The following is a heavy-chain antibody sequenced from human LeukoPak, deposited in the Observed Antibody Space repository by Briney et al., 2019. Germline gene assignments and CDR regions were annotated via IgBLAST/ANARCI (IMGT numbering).Heavy chain of an antibody. CDR1: GDSVSSKSTA. CDR3: AREGDSYGQRWFPYYYYGMDV. Sequence: SQTLSLTCAISGDSVSSKSTAWNWIRQSPSRGLEWLGRTYYRSKWYNGYAVSVKSRITINPDTSKNQFSLQLNSVTPEDTAVYYCAREGDSYGQRWFPYYYYGMDVWGQGTTVTVSS. V-gene: IGHV6-1*01. J-gene: IGHJ6*02. CDR2: TYYRSKWYN. D-gene: IGHD5-18*01.